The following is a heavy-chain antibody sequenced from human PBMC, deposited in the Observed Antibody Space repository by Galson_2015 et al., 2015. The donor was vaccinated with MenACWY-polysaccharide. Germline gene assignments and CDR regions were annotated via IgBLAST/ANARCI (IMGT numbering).Heavy chain of an antibody. CDR1: GFTFSTYW. J-gene: IGHJ1*01. CDR3: ATAPSLLVGQR. Sequence: SLRLSCAASGFTFSTYWMTWVRQAPGKGLEWVANIKQDGSEKYYVDSVKGRFTISRDNAENSLYLQMNSLRAEDTAVYYCATAPSLLVGQRWGHGTLVIVSS. V-gene: IGHV3-7*01. CDR2: IKQDGSEK. D-gene: IGHD2-15*01.